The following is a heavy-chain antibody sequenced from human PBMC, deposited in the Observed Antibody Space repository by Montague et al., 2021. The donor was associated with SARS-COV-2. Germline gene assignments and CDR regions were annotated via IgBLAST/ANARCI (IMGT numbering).Heavy chain of an antibody. D-gene: IGHD3-3*01. J-gene: IGHJ5*02. Sequence: SETLSLNCTVSLGSVSSYYWGWIRQSQVKAPLWLGSIYYSGRTDYNPSLKSRVTMSVDTSKNQLSLRLNSVTNADTAVYFCARAGGFYDYWSGYSSSAGFFALCGQGLLVTVSS. CDR3: ARAGGFYDYWSGYSSSAGFFAL. CDR2: IYYSGRT. V-gene: IGHV4-59*02. CDR1: LGSVSSYY.